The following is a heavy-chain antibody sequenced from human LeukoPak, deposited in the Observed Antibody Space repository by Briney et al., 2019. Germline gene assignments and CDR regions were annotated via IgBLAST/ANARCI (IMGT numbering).Heavy chain of an antibody. CDR2: IYHSGST. V-gene: IGHV4-38-2*02. CDR3: ARGMVRGPLPN. Sequence: KSSETLSLTCTVSGYSISSGYYWGWIRQPPGQGLEWIGSIYHSGSTYYNPSLKSRVTISVDTSKNQFSLKLSSVTAADTAVYYCARGMVRGPLPNWGQGTLVTVSS. CDR1: GYSISSGYY. D-gene: IGHD3-10*01. J-gene: IGHJ4*02.